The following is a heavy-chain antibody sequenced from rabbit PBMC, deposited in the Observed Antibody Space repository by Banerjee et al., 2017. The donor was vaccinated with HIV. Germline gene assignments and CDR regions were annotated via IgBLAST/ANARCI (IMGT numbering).Heavy chain of an antibody. V-gene: IGHV1S45*01. Sequence: QEQLEESGGGLVKPGASLTLTCTASGFSFSSGYWIYWVRQAPGKGLEWIACIYVGGSGSTYYANWAKGRGTISKTSSTTVTLQMTSLTAADTATYFRAREPFTGAGLGGANLWGPGTLVTVS. CDR2: IYVGGSGST. CDR3: AREPFTGAGLGGANL. D-gene: IGHD7-1*01. J-gene: IGHJ4*01. CDR1: GFSFSSGYW.